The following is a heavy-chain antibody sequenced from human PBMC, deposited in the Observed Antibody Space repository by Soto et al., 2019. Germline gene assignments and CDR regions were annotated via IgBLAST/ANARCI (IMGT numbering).Heavy chain of an antibody. Sequence: GGSLRLSCAASGFTFSSYAMSWVRQAPGKGLEWVSAISGSGGSTYYADSVKGRFTISRDNSKNTLYLQMNSLRAEDTAVYYCAIGVHDYGDYSFDYWGQGTLVTVSS. D-gene: IGHD4-17*01. V-gene: IGHV3-23*01. CDR3: AIGVHDYGDYSFDY. J-gene: IGHJ4*02. CDR1: GFTFSSYA. CDR2: ISGSGGST.